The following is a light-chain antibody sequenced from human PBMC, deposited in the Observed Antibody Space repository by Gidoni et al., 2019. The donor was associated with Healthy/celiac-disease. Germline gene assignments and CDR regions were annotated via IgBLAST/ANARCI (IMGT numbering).Light chain of an antibody. Sequence: QSALTQPASVSGSPGPSITISCTGTSSDVGGYNYVSWYQQHPGKAPKLMIYEVSNRPSGVSNRFSGSKYGNTASLTISGLQAEDEADYYCSSYTSSSTRVFGGGTKLTVL. V-gene: IGLV2-14*01. J-gene: IGLJ3*02. CDR3: SSYTSSSTRV. CDR1: SSDVGGYNY. CDR2: EVS.